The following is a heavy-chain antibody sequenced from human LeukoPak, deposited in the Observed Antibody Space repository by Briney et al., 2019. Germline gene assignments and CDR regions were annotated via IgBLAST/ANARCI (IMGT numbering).Heavy chain of an antibody. Sequence: SETLSPTCTVSGGSISSGGYYWSWIRQHPGKGLEWIGYIYYSGSTYYNPSLKSRVTISVDTSKNQFSLKLSSVTAADTAVYYCAREQRMVRGVITLDYWGQGTLVTVSS. CDR2: IYYSGST. J-gene: IGHJ4*02. D-gene: IGHD3-10*01. CDR3: AREQRMVRGVITLDY. V-gene: IGHV4-31*03. CDR1: GGSISSGGYY.